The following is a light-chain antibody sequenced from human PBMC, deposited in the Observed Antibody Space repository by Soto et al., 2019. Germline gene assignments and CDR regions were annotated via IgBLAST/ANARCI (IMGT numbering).Light chain of an antibody. J-gene: IGKJ5*01. CDR1: QSVSSSY. Sequence: EMVLTQSPGTLSLSPGERATLSCRASQSVSSSYLAWYQQKPGQAPRLLIYGASSRATGIPDRFSDSGSGTDFPLTISRLEPEDFAVYYCQQYGISPPITFGQGTRLEIK. V-gene: IGKV3-20*01. CDR2: GAS. CDR3: QQYGISPPIT.